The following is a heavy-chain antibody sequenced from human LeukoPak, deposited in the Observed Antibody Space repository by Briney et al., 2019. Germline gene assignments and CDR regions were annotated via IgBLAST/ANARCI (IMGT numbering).Heavy chain of an antibody. Sequence: GGSLRLSCAASGFTFSSYGMHWVRQAPGKGLEWVAVISYDGSNKYYADSVKGRFTISRDNSKNTLYLQMNSLRAEDTAVYYCARDPIAAAGMIDYWGQGTLVTVSS. CDR1: GFTFSSYG. J-gene: IGHJ4*02. CDR2: ISYDGSNK. V-gene: IGHV3-30*03. CDR3: ARDPIAAAGMIDY. D-gene: IGHD6-13*01.